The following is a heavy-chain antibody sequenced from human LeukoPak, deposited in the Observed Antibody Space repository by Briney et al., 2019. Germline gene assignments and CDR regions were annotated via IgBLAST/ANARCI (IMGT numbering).Heavy chain of an antibody. CDR3: ARSYRSYYYYMDV. Sequence: SVKVSCKASGYTFTGYYMHWVRQAPGQGLEWMGGIIPILGTANYAQKFQGRVTITADESTSTAYMELSSLRSEDTAVYYCARSYRSYYYYMDVWGKGTTVTISS. CDR1: GYTFTGYY. D-gene: IGHD1-26*01. V-gene: IGHV1-69*13. J-gene: IGHJ6*03. CDR2: IIPILGTA.